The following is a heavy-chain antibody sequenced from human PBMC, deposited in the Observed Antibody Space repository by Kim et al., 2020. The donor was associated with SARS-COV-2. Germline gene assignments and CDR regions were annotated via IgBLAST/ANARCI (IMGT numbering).Heavy chain of an antibody. D-gene: IGHD2-2*01. CDR3: ARFGSTSWYYYYGMDV. J-gene: IGHJ6*02. Sequence: KCQGRVTITRDTSASTAYMELSSLRSEDTAVYYCARFGSTSWYYYYGMDVWGQGTTVTVSS. V-gene: IGHV1-3*01.